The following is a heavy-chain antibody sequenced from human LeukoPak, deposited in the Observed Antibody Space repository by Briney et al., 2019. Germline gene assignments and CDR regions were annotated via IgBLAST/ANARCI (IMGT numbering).Heavy chain of an antibody. Sequence: GGSLRLSCAASGFTFSSYAMHWVRQAPGKGLEWVAVISYDGSNKYYADSVKGRFTISRDNSKNTLYLQMNSLRAEDTAVYYCARDGRAVVPAYLDYWGQGTLVTVSS. CDR1: GFTFSSYA. D-gene: IGHD2-2*01. CDR3: ARDGRAVVPAYLDY. CDR2: ISYDGSNK. J-gene: IGHJ4*02. V-gene: IGHV3-30-3*01.